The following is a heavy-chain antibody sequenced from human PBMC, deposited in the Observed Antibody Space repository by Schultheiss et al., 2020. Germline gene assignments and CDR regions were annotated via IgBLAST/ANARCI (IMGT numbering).Heavy chain of an antibody. V-gene: IGHV3-33*01. CDR2: IWYDGSNK. D-gene: IGHD6-19*01. CDR3: ARGQWLGYYYYGMDV. Sequence: GGSLRLSCAASGFTFSSYGMHWVRQAPGKGLEWVAVIWYDGSNKYYADSVKGRFTISRDNSKNTLYLQMNSLRAEDTAVYYCARGQWLGYYYYGMDVWGQGTTVTVSS. J-gene: IGHJ6*02. CDR1: GFTFSSYG.